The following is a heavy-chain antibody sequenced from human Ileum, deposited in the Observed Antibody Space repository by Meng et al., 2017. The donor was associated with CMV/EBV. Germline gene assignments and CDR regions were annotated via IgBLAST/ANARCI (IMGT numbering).Heavy chain of an antibody. CDR1: GGSFSGYY. J-gene: IGHJ3*02. Sequence: GSLRLSCDVYGGSFSGYYWAWIRQPPGKGLEWIGEINHSGGTNYNPSLKSRVTISLDTSKNQFSLKLKSMTAADTAVYYCARSLFDIWGQGTVVTVSS. CDR3: ARSLFDI. CDR2: INHSGGT. V-gene: IGHV4-34*01.